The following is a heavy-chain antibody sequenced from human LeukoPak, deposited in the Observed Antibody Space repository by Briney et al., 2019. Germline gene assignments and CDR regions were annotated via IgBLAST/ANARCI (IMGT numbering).Heavy chain of an antibody. J-gene: IGHJ6*02. CDR3: ARAGIAAAGYYGMDV. Sequence: SETLSLTCTVSGGSISSGGYYWSWIRQHPGKGLEWIGYIYYSGSTYYNPSLKSRVTISVDTSKNQFSLKLSSVTAADTAVYYCARAGIAAAGYYGMDVWGQGTTVTVSS. D-gene: IGHD6-13*01. V-gene: IGHV4-31*03. CDR2: IYYSGST. CDR1: GGSISSGGYY.